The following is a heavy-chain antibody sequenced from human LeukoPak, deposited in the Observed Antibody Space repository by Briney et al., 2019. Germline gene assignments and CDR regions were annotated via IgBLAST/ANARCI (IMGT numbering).Heavy chain of an antibody. CDR3: AKATIEQWLVKVDSFDS. J-gene: IGHJ4*02. CDR1: GFTFSSYS. Sequence: GGSLRLSCAASGFTFSSYSMNWVRQAPGKGLEWVSSISGGGETTHYAESVKGRFTISRDNSKNTLYLQMNSLRVEDTAIYYCAKATIEQWLVKVDSFDSWGQGSLVTISS. D-gene: IGHD6-19*01. V-gene: IGHV3-23*01. CDR2: ISGGGETT.